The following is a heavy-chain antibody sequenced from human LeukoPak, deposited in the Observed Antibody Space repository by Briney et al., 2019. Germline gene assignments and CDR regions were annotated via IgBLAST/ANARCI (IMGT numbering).Heavy chain of an antibody. CDR3: ARHRGGYSPTFFDY. V-gene: IGHV4-38-2*01. Sequence: SVTLSLIRDVSAYFSNRVYYLGWIRPPPGKGLEWIGSIYHNGSTYYHPSFKSRVTISVVTSRNQFSLILSSVTAADTAVYYCARHRGGYSPTFFDYWGQGTLVTVSS. CDR1: AYFSNRVYY. J-gene: IGHJ4*02. CDR2: IYHNGST. D-gene: IGHD3-22*01.